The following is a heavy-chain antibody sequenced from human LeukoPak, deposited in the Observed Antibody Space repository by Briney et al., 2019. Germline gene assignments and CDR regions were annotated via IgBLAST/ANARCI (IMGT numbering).Heavy chain of an antibody. CDR2: ISSSSNYI. CDR3: AKVLAAWAFAFDI. J-gene: IGHJ3*02. Sequence: GGSLRLSCAASGFTFSSYSMNWVRQAPGKGLEWVSSISSSSNYIYYADSVKGRFTISRDNSKNTLYLQMNSLGAEDTAVYYCAKVLAAWAFAFDIWGQGTMVTVSS. V-gene: IGHV3-21*04. D-gene: IGHD3-9*01. CDR1: GFTFSSYS.